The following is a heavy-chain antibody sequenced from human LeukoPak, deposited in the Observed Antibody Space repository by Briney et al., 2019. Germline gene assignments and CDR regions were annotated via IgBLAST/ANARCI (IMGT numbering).Heavy chain of an antibody. Sequence: KSGGSLRLSCAASGFTFSSYSMNWVRQAPGKGLEWVSSISSSSSYIYYADSVKGRFTISRDNAKNSLYLQMNSLRAEDTAVYYCARGGEDCSSTSCYYGYFDYWGQGTLVTVSS. CDR2: ISSSSSYI. J-gene: IGHJ4*02. V-gene: IGHV3-21*01. CDR3: ARGGEDCSSTSCYYGYFDY. D-gene: IGHD2-2*01. CDR1: GFTFSSYS.